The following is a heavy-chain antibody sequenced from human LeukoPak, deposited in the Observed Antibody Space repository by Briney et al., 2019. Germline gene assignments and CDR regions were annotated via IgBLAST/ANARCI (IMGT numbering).Heavy chain of an antibody. CDR1: GFTFSSYS. Sequence: GGSLRLSCAASGFTFSSYSMNWVRQAPGKGLEGVSSISSSSSYIYYADSVKGRFTISRDNAKNSLYLQMNSLRAEDTAVYYCARDLGGYYDFWSGPGWKYYFDYWGQGTLVTVSS. CDR3: ARDLGGYYDFWSGPGWKYYFDY. CDR2: ISSSSSYI. V-gene: IGHV3-21*01. D-gene: IGHD3-3*01. J-gene: IGHJ4*02.